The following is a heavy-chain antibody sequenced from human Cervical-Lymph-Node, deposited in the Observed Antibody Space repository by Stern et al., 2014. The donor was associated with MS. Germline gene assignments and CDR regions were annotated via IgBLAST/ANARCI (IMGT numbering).Heavy chain of an antibody. CDR2: IDYNGNT. V-gene: IGHV4-59*01. D-gene: IGHD4-23*01. J-gene: IGHJ4*02. CDR1: GDSISGYY. CDR3: ARDNDYGGNRVHVGFDY. Sequence: QVQLQESGPGLVKPSETLSLTCTVSGDSISGYYWTWIRQPPGKGLEWIGYIDYNGNTNYNPSLQRRVTISIDTSKNQFSLNLSSLTAADTAVYYCARDNDYGGNRVHVGFDYWGQGTLVTVSS.